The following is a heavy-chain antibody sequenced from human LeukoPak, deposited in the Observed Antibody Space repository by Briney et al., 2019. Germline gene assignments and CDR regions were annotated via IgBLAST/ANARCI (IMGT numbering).Heavy chain of an antibody. CDR1: GFTFSDYG. J-gene: IGHJ4*02. CDR2: ISNGGNE. D-gene: IGHD2-15*01. CDR3: ARRAGDARYCSGYSCFPPDY. Sequence: PGRSLRLSCAASGFTFSDYGMNWVRQAPGKGLEWVAGISNGGNEFYTDSVKGRFTVSRDTSKSTLYLQMNSLRAEDTAVYYCARRAGDARYCSGYSCFPPDYWGQGTLVTVPS. V-gene: IGHV3-30*10.